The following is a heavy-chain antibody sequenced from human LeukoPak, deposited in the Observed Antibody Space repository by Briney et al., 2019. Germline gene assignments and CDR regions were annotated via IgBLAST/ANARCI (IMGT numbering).Heavy chain of an antibody. J-gene: IGHJ6*02. D-gene: IGHD2-2*01. V-gene: IGHV4-39*02. CDR3: ARGASSPQYGMDV. CDR2: INHSGST. CDR1: GGSLTSISYY. Sequence: PSETLSLTCTVSGGSLTSISYYWDWIRQPPGKGLEWIGEINHSGSTNYNPSLKSRVTISLDTSKNHFSLNLLSVTAADTAVYYCARGASSPQYGMDVWGQGTTVTVSS.